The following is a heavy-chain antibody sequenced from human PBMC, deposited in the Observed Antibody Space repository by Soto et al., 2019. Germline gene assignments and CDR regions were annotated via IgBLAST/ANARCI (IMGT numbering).Heavy chain of an antibody. CDR2: IWYDGSNK. CDR1: GFTFSSYG. CDR3: ARGFPYYYDSSGYLPPGY. V-gene: IGHV3-33*01. J-gene: IGHJ4*02. Sequence: SLRLSCAASGFTFSSYGMHWVRQAPGKGLEWVAVIWYDGSNKYYADSVKGRFTISRDNSKNTLYLQMNSLRAEDTAVYYCARGFPYYYDSSGYLPPGYWGQGTLVTVSS. D-gene: IGHD3-22*01.